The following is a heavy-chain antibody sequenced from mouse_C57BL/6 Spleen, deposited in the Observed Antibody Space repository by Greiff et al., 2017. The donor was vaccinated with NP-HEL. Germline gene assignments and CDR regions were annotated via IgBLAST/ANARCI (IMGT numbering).Heavy chain of an antibody. J-gene: IGHJ2*01. CDR1: GYTFTDYY. Sequence: QVQLQQSGPELVKPGASVKISCKASGYTFTDYYINWVKQRPGQGLEWIGWIFPGSGSTYYNEKFKGKATLTVDKSSSTAYMQLSSLTSEDSAVYYCARLSYSNYRLDYWGQGTTLTVSS. CDR2: IFPGSGST. V-gene: IGHV1-75*01. D-gene: IGHD2-5*01. CDR3: ARLSYSNYRLDY.